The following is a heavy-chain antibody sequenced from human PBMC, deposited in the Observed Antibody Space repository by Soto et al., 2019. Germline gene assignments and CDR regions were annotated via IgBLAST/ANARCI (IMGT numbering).Heavy chain of an antibody. V-gene: IGHV3-23*01. Sequence: GGALILSCAAPWFPFNSYAMRLVRQAPGKGLEWVFGISGSGGSTFEAVSVKGRSTISRENPKNTLNTQMHSLRAEDTAVYYCAIVLRGVAAAVGLRLLGLEAWGKGTRFTV. J-gene: IGHJ6*03. CDR2: ISGSGGST. D-gene: IGHD6-25*01. CDR3: AIVLRGVAAAVGLRLLGLEA. CDR1: WFPFNSYA.